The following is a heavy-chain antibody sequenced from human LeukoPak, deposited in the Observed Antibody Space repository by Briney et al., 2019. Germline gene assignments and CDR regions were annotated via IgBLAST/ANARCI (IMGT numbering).Heavy chain of an antibody. CDR3: ARGRRYTGYDYTLSWFDP. Sequence: SETLSLTCAVYGGSFSGYYWSWIRQPPGKGLEWIGEINHSGSTNYNPPLKSRVTISVDTSKNQFSLKLSSVTAADTAVYYCARGRRYTGYDYTLSWFDPWGQGTLVTVSS. V-gene: IGHV4-34*01. J-gene: IGHJ5*02. D-gene: IGHD5-12*01. CDR1: GGSFSGYY. CDR2: INHSGST.